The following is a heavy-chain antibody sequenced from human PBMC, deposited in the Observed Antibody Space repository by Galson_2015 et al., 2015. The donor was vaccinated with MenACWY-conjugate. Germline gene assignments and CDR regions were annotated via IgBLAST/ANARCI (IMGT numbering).Heavy chain of an antibody. J-gene: IGHJ4*02. V-gene: IGHV4-59*08. D-gene: IGHD2-15*01. CDR2: IYYSGTT. Sequence: GLEWIGYIYYSGTTKYNPSLKSRVTISADTSKTQFSLRLNSVTAADTAVYYCARRHCSSGSCFFDYWGQGSLVTVSS. CDR3: ARRHCSSGSCFFDY.